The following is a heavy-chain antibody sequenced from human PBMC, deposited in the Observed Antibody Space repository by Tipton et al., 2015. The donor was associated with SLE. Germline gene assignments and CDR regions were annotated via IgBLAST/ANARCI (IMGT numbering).Heavy chain of an antibody. CDR1: GGSIGSYY. CDR3: ARGEWELYFDY. D-gene: IGHD1-26*01. CDR2: IFYGGTA. V-gene: IGHV4-59*01. J-gene: IGHJ4*02. Sequence: TLSLTCTVSGGSIGSYYWSWMRQAPGKGLERIGYIFYGGTANNNPSLKSRVTISVDRSKNQFSLKLNSVTAADTAVYYCARGEWELYFDYWGQGTLVTVSS.